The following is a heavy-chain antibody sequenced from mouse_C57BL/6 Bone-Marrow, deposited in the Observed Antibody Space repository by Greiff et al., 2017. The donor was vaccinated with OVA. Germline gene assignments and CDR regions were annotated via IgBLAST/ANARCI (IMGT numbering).Heavy chain of an antibody. J-gene: IGHJ4*01. V-gene: IGHV1-64*01. CDR2: IHPNSGST. CDR1: GYTFTSYW. Sequence: QVQLQQPGAELVKPGASVKLSCKASGYTFTSYWMHWVKQRPGQGLEWIGMIHPNSGSTNYNEKFKSKATLTVDTSSSTAYMQLSSLTSEDSAVYYCARKHLYAMDYWGQGTSVTVSS. CDR3: ARKHLYAMDY.